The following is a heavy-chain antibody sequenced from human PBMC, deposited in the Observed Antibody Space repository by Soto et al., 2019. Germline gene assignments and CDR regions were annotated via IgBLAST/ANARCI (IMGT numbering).Heavy chain of an antibody. CDR1: GDSVSSNSTG. V-gene: IGHV6-1*01. Sequence: SQTLSLTCVISGDSVSSNSTGWNWIRQSPSRGLEWLGRTYYKSKWNNDYALSVKSRITINPDTSKNQFSLHLYSVTPEDTAVYYCTGITWFRGMDVWGQGTPVTVSS. CDR2: TYYKSKWNN. CDR3: TGITWFRGMDV. D-gene: IGHD3-10*01. J-gene: IGHJ6*02.